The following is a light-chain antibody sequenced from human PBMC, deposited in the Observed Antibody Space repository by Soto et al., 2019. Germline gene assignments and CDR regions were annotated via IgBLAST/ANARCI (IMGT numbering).Light chain of an antibody. V-gene: IGKV1-5*03. CDR1: QSISSW. Sequence: DIQMTQSPSTLSACVGDRVTITCRASQSISSWLAWYQQKPGKAPKLLIYKASSLESGVPSRFSGSESGTEFTLTISSLQPDDFVTYYCQQYSSYPLTFGGGTKVEIK. CDR3: QQYSSYPLT. J-gene: IGKJ4*01. CDR2: KAS.